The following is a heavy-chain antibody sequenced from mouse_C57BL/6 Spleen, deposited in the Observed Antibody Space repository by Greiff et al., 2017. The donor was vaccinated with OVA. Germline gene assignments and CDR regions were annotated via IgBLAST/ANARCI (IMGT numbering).Heavy chain of an antibody. Sequence: VQLQQSGAELAKPGASVKLSCKASGYTFTSYWMHWVKQRPGQGLEWIGYINPSSGYTKYNQKFKDKATLTADKSSSTAYMQLSSLTYEDSAVYYCALIYYGNSYYFDYWGQGTTLTVSS. V-gene: IGHV1-7*01. CDR2: INPSSGYT. CDR1: GYTFTSYW. J-gene: IGHJ2*01. D-gene: IGHD2-1*01. CDR3: ALIYYGNSYYFDY.